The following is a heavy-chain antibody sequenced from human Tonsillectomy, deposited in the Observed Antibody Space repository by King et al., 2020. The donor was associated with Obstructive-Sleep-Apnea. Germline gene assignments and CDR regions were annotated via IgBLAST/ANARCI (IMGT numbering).Heavy chain of an antibody. CDR1: GFTFDDYG. V-gene: IGHV3-20*01. D-gene: IGHD3-10*01. Sequence: VQLVESGGGVVRPGGSLRLSCAASGFTFDDYGMSWVRQAPGKGLEWVSGINWNGGSTGYADSVKGRFTISRDNAKNSLYLQMNSLRAEDTALYHCARSMRIPMVRGVITVDAFDIWGQGTMVTVSS. CDR2: INWNGGST. J-gene: IGHJ3*02. CDR3: ARSMRIPMVRGVITVDAFDI.